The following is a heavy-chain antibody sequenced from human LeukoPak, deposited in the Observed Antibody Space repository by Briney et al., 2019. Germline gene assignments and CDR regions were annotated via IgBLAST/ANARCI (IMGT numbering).Heavy chain of an antibody. CDR1: GGSISSSSYY. CDR3: ARTGITGTTSDY. CDR2: IYYSGST. J-gene: IGHJ4*02. D-gene: IGHD1-20*01. V-gene: IGHV4-61*05. Sequence: SETLSLTCTVSGGSISSSSYYWGWIRQPPGKGLEWIGYIYYSGSTNYNPSLKSRVAISVDTSKNQFSLKLSSVTAADTAVYYCARTGITGTTSDYWGQGTLVTVSS.